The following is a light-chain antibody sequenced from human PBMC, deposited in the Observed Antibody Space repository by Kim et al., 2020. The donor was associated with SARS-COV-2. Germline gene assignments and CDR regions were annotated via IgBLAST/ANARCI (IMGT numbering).Light chain of an antibody. J-gene: IGKJ4*01. V-gene: IGKV3-15*01. CDR3: QQYNKRPLT. Sequence: ELVMTQSPATLSVSPGERATLSCRASQTVSSDLAWYQQKPGQAPRLLIYGASTSATGIAARFSGSESGTEFTLPISSLQSEDVAVYYCQQYNKRPLTFGGGTKVDIK. CDR2: GAS. CDR1: QTVSSD.